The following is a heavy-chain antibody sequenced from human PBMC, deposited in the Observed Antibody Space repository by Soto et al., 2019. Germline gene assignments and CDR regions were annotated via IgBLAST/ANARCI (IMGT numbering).Heavy chain of an antibody. CDR2: INHSGST. CDR1: GGSFSGYY. J-gene: IGHJ5*02. CDR3: ASVAYCSGGSCYSPWFDP. V-gene: IGHV4-34*01. D-gene: IGHD2-15*01. Sequence: PSETLSLTCAVYGGSFSGYYWSWIRQPPGKGLEWIGEINHSGSTNYNPSLKSRVTISVDTSKNQFSLKLSSVTAADTAVYYCASVAYCSGGSCYSPWFDPWGQGTLVTXSS.